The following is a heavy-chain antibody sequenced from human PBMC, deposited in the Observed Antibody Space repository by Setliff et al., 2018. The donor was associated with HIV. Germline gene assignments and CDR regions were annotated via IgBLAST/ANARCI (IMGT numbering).Heavy chain of an antibody. D-gene: IGHD2-21*01. V-gene: IGHV4-38-2*01. CDR3: ARSLWLGDIQH. CDR2: ISHSGNT. J-gene: IGHJ1*01. Sequence: SETLSLTCAVYGASFSGYYWGWIRQPPGKGLEWIASISHSGNTYYNPSLKSRVSISLDTSKNQFSLKLSSVTAADTAVYYCARSLWLGDIQHWGQGTLVTVSS. CDR1: GASFSGYY.